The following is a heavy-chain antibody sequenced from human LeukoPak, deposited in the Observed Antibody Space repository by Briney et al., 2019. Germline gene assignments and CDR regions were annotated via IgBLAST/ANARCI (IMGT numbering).Heavy chain of an antibody. J-gene: IGHJ6*03. CDR2: IIPIFGTA. Sequence: SVKVSCKASGGTFSSYAISWVRQAPGQGLEWMGGIIPIFGTANYAQKFQGRVTITADKSTSTAYMELSSLRSEDTAVYYCARAELYSSSIVSRLKNYYYYYYMDVWGKGTTVTVSS. D-gene: IGHD6-6*01. CDR1: GGTFSSYA. V-gene: IGHV1-69*06. CDR3: ARAELYSSSIVSRLKNYYYYYYMDV.